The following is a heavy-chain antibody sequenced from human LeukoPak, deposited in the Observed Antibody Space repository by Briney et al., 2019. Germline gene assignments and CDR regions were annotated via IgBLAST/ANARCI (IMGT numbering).Heavy chain of an antibody. V-gene: IGHV1-2*02. Sequence: EASVKVSCKASGYTFTTYAMNWVRQAPGQGLEWMGWINPNSGGTNYAQKFQGRVTMTRDTSISTAYMELSRLRSDDTAVYYCARGKELEEMAFDIWGQGTMVTVSS. CDR3: ARGKELEEMAFDI. CDR1: GYTFTTYA. D-gene: IGHD1-7*01. J-gene: IGHJ3*02. CDR2: INPNSGGT.